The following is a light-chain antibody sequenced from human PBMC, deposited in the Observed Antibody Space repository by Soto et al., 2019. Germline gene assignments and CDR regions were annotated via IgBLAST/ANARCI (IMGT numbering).Light chain of an antibody. CDR3: QQYNNWPPRGT. CDR1: QSVTSN. Sequence: EIVMTQSPATLSVSPGERATLSCRASQSVTSNLAWYQQKPGQAPRLLIYGASTRATGIPARFSDSGSGTAFTLTISSLECEDFAVYYCQQYNNWPPRGTFGQGTKVEI. J-gene: IGKJ1*01. CDR2: GAS. V-gene: IGKV3-15*01.